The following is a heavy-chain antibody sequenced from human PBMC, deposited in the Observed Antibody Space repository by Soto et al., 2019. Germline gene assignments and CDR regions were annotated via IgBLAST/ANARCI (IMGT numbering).Heavy chain of an antibody. D-gene: IGHD3-16*01. V-gene: IGHV3-21*04. J-gene: IGHJ4*02. CDR3: TKGATSPFDS. CDR2: ISSSSSYI. CDR1: GFTFSSYS. Sequence: GGSLRLSCAASGFTFSSYSMNWVRQAPGKGLEWVSSISSSSSYIYYADSVKGRFTISRDNAKDSLYLQMNSLRASDTAIYYCTKGATSPFDSWGQGTRVTVSS.